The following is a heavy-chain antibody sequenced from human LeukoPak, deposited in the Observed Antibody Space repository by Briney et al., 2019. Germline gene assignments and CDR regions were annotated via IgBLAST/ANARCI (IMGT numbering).Heavy chain of an antibody. J-gene: IGHJ4*02. CDR1: GYTFTSYG. CDR3: ARERSSGWFVYFDY. D-gene: IGHD6-19*01. V-gene: IGHV1-18*01. Sequence: ASVTVSCKASGYTFTSYGISWVRQAPGQGLEWMGWISAYNGNTNYAQKLQGRVTMTTDTSTSTAYMELRSLRSDDTAVYYCARERSSGWFVYFDYWGQGTLVTVSS. CDR2: ISAYNGNT.